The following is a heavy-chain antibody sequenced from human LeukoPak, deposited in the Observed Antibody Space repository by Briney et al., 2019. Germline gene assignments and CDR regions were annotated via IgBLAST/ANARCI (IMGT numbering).Heavy chain of an antibody. CDR2: IRSEAYGGTT. D-gene: IGHD2-15*01. CDR3: SQCSGGSCYHGMDV. CDR1: GFTFGDYA. Sequence: GGSLRLSCTASGFTFGDYAMTWVRQAPGKGLEWVGFIRSEAYGGTTEYAASVKDRFTISRDDSKSIAYLQMNSLKPEDTAVYYCSQCSGGSCYHGMDVWGQGTTVTVSS. V-gene: IGHV3-49*04. J-gene: IGHJ6*02.